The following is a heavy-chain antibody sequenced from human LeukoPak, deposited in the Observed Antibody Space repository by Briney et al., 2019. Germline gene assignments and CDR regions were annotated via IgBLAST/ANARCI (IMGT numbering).Heavy chain of an antibody. V-gene: IGHV3-23*01. CDR3: TTVSAGTWFDP. Sequence: PGGSLRLSCGASGFTFTTYAMTWVRQAPGKGLEWVSSITGSGGSTYYGDSVKGRFTISRDNSKNTLYLQMNSLRAEDTAVYYCTTVSAGTWFDPWGQGTLVTVSS. CDR2: ITGSGGST. J-gene: IGHJ5*02. D-gene: IGHD6-13*01. CDR1: GFTFTTYA.